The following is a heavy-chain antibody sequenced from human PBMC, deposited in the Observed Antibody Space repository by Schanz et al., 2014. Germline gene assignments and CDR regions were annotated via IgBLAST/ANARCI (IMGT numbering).Heavy chain of an antibody. CDR3: ARDEGRDGYNLAFDV. CDR1: GFTFNNYD. CDR2: ISGGGGSA. Sequence: EVQLVESGGGLVQPGGSLRLSCAASGFTFNNYDMNWVRRVPGKGLECVSGISGGGGSAYYADSVKGRFTISRDNSKNTLYLQMSSLRAEDTAIYFCARDEGRDGYNLAFDVWGQGTLVTVSS. J-gene: IGHJ3*01. V-gene: IGHV3-23*04. D-gene: IGHD2-21*01.